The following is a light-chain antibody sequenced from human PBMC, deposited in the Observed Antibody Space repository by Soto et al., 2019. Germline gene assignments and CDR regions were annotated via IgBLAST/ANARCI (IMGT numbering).Light chain of an antibody. CDR3: QQLRNYPLT. V-gene: IGKV1-9*01. CDR1: QGIRTY. J-gene: IGKJ4*01. Sequence: DIQLTQSPSFLSASVGDRVTITCRASQGIRTYLAWYQQKPGKAPKLLIYAASTLQSGVPSRFSGSGSGTEFTLTIRSLQNEDLATYFCQQLRNYPLTFGGGTKV. CDR2: AAS.